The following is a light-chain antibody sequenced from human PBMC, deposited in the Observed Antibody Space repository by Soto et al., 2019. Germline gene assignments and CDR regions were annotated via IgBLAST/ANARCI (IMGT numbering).Light chain of an antibody. V-gene: IGKV3-20*01. CDR3: QQDGSSLYT. CDR2: GAS. Sequence: EIVLTQSPGTLSLSPGERATLSCRASQSVSSSYLAWYQQKPGQAPRLLIYGASSRATGIPDRFSGSGSGTDFTLTISRLEPEDFAVYYCQQDGSSLYTFGQGTKLELK. CDR1: QSVSSSY. J-gene: IGKJ2*01.